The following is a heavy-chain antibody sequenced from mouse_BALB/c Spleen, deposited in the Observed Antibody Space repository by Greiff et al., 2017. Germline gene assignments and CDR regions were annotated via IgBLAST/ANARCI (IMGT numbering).Heavy chain of an antibody. CDR2: INPYNGDT. V-gene: IGHV1-20*02. D-gene: IGHD2-4*01. J-gene: IGHJ2*01. CDR3: ARFDYDYFDY. CDR1: GYSFTGYF. Sequence: DVQLQESGPELVKPGASVKISCKASGYSFTGYFMNWVMQSHGKSLEWIGRINPYNGDTFYNQKFKGKATLTVDKSSSTAHMELRSLASEDSAVYYCARFDYDYFDYWGQGTTLTVSA.